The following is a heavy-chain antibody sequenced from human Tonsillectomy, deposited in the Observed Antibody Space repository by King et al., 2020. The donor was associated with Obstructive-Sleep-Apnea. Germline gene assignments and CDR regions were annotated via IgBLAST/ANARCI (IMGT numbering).Heavy chain of an antibody. CDR2: ISNRGTT. CDR3: AKDGFGSGSPHNWFDP. V-gene: IGHV3-23*04. CDR1: GFTFSNFG. J-gene: IGHJ5*02. Sequence: VQLVESGGGLVQPGGSLRLSCAASGFTFSNFGLSWVRLTPGKGLEWLSGISNRGTTYYTDSVKGRFTISRDNSKNTLYLQTTSLRVEDTAIYYCAKDGFGSGSPHNWFDPWGQGTLVTVSA. D-gene: IGHD3-10*01.